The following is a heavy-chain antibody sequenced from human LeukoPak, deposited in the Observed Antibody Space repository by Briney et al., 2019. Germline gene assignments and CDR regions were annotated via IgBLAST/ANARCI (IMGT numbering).Heavy chain of an antibody. J-gene: IGHJ4*02. D-gene: IGHD2-2*01. V-gene: IGHV4-59*01. Sequence: SETLSLTCTVSGGSISSYYWSWIRQPPGKGLEWIGYIYYSGSTNYNPSLKSRVTISVDTSKNQFSLKLSSVTAADTAVYYCARGNCSSTSCYARPYYFDYWGQGTLVTVSS. CDR3: ARGNCSSTSCYARPYYFDY. CDR1: GGSISSYY. CDR2: IYYSGST.